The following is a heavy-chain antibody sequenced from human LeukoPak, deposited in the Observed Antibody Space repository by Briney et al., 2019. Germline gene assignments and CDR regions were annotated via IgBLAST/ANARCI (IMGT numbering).Heavy chain of an antibody. J-gene: IGHJ4*02. Sequence: SETLSLTCTVSGYSISSGHYWGWIRQSPGKGLEWIGSMYHSGNTYDNPSLKSRVTISVDTSKNQFSLKLSSVTAADTAVYYCARDGLSEAFYYWGQGTLVTVSS. CDR1: GYSISSGHY. CDR3: ARDGLSEAFYY. V-gene: IGHV4-38-2*02. D-gene: IGHD3-10*01. CDR2: MYHSGNT.